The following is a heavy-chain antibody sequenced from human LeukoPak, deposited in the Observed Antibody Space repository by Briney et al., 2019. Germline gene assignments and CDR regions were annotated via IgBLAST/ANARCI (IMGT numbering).Heavy chain of an antibody. V-gene: IGHV1-8*01. CDR1: GYTFTSHD. J-gene: IGHJ4*01. Sequence: ASVKVSCKASGYTFTSHDINWVRQAAGQGLEWMGWMNPNCGNSGYAQNFQGRVIMTRDTSISTAYMELHSLRSEDTAVYYCARGYSPSIRTTGNDYWGQGTLVTVSS. CDR2: MNPNCGNS. CDR3: ARGYSPSIRTTGNDY. D-gene: IGHD1-1*01.